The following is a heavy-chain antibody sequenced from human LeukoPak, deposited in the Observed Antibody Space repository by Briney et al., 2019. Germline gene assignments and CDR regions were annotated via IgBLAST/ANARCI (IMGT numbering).Heavy chain of an antibody. D-gene: IGHD2-2*02. V-gene: IGHV3-33*08. J-gene: IGHJ4*02. CDR3: ARAADCSSTSCYRYYFDY. Sequence: GSLRLSCGASGFTFSSYGMHWVRQAPGKGLEWVAVIWYDGSNKYYADSVKGRFTISRDNSKNTLYLQMNSLRAEDTAVYYCARAADCSSTSCYRYYFDYWGQGTLVTVSS. CDR1: GFTFSSYG. CDR2: IWYDGSNK.